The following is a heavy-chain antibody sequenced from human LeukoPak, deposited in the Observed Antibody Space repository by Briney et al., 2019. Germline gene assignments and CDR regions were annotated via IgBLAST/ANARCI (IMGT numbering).Heavy chain of an antibody. D-gene: IGHD6-6*01. V-gene: IGHV1-8*03. J-gene: IGHJ4*02. CDR1: GYTFTSYD. CDR3: ARGGGIAARPGIDY. Sequence: ASVKVSCKASGYTFTSYDINWVRQATGQGLEWMGWMSPNSGNTGYAQKFQGRVTITRNTSISTAYMELSSLRSEDTAVYYCARGGGIAARPGIDYWGQGTLVTVSS. CDR2: MSPNSGNT.